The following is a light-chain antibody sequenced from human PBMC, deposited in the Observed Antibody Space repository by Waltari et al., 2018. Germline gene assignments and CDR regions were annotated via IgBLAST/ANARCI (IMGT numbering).Light chain of an antibody. CDR3: QQSHETPRT. CDR2: KSS. V-gene: IGKV1-39*01. Sequence: DIQLTQSPPSLSASVGDKITITCRASQTITTYLNWYQQRPGTAPKLLIYKSSNVETGVPSRFSGSGSGTDFTLSINNLQPEDLGTYYCQQSHETPRTFGGGTKVEI. CDR1: QTITTY. J-gene: IGKJ4*01.